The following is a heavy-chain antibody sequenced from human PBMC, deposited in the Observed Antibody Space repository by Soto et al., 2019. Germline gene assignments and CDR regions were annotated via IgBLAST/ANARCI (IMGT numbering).Heavy chain of an antibody. J-gene: IGHJ6*02. CDR2: IIPIFGTA. CDR3: ARDLYSSGRRNYGMDV. V-gene: IGHV1-69*13. Sequence: GASVKLSCTASGGTISSYAISWVRQAPEQGLEWMGGIIPIFGTANYAQKFQGRVTITADESTSTAYMELSSLRSEDTAVYYCARDLYSSGRRNYGMDVWGQGTTVTVSS. D-gene: IGHD6-19*01. CDR1: GGTISSYA.